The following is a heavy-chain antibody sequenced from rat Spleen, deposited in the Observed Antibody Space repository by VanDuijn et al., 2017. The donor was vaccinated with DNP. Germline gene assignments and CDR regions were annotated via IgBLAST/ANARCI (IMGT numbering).Heavy chain of an antibody. Sequence: QVQLKESGPGLVQPSQTLSLTCTVSGFSLTSYGVSWVRQPPGKGLEWIAAISSGGSTYYNSARKSRLSISRDTSKSQVFIKMNSLQTEDTAIYFCTRDDIGTTRFDYWGQGVMVTVSS. CDR3: TRDDIGTTRFDY. D-gene: IGHD1-5*01. V-gene: IGHV2S12*01. CDR1: GFSLTSYG. CDR2: ISSGGST. J-gene: IGHJ2*01.